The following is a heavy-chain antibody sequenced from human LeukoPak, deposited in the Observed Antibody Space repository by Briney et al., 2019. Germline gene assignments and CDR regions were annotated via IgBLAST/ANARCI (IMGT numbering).Heavy chain of an antibody. Sequence: QPGGSLRLSCAASGFTFGTYAMSWVRRAPGKGLEWVSSISGSGVSTFYADSVKGRFTISRDNSKNTLYLQMHSLRGEDTAMYYCAKTVGVNFFDYWGQGTLVTVSS. CDR3: AKTVGVNFFDY. CDR2: ISGSGVST. J-gene: IGHJ4*02. CDR1: GFTFGTYA. V-gene: IGHV3-23*01. D-gene: IGHD1-26*01.